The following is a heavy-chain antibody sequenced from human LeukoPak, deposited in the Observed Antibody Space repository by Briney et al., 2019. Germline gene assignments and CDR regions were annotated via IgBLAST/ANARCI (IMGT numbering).Heavy chain of an antibody. D-gene: IGHD6-6*01. CDR2: ISSSGNTI. Sequence: GGSLRLSCAASEFTFTSYGLNWVRQAPGKGLEWVSYISSSGNTISYADSVKGRFTISRDNAKNSLYLQVISLRAEDTAVYYCARGPSIAARYDAFDIWGQGTMVTVSS. V-gene: IGHV3-48*03. CDR1: EFTFTSYG. CDR3: ARGPSIAARYDAFDI. J-gene: IGHJ3*02.